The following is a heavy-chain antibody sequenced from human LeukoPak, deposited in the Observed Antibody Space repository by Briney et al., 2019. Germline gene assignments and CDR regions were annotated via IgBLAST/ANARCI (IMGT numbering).Heavy chain of an antibody. D-gene: IGHD5-18*01. CDR3: AKDLRQTDPEYVDTAVEIDY. CDR2: MSGSGGST. J-gene: IGHJ4*02. V-gene: IGHV3-23*01. CDR1: GFTFSSYA. Sequence: GGSLRLSCAASGFTFSSYAMSWVRQAPGKGLEWVSAMSGSGGSTYYADSVKGRFTIPRDNSKNTLYLQMNSLRAEDTAVYYCAKDLRQTDPEYVDTAVEIDYWAREPWSPSPQ.